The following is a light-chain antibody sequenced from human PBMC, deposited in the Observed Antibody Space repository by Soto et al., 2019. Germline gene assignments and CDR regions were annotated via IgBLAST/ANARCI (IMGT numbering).Light chain of an antibody. CDR1: SSDVGAYIF. CDR3: SSFAGSDNVL. Sequence: QSVLTQPPSASGSPGQSVTISCTGTSSDVGAYIFVSWYQQHPGKAPKLMVYDVNRRPPGVPDRFFGSKSGNTASLTVSGLQAEDEADYYCSSFAGSDNVLFGGGTKLTVL. CDR2: DVN. J-gene: IGLJ2*01. V-gene: IGLV2-8*01.